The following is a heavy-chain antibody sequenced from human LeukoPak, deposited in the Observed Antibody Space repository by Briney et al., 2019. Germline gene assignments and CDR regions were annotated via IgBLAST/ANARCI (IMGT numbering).Heavy chain of an antibody. V-gene: IGHV7-4-1*02. J-gene: IGHJ4*02. CDR1: GYTFTSYA. CDR3: ARAPSAYSSSWLYYFDY. D-gene: IGHD6-13*01. Sequence: ASVKVSCKASGYTFTSYAMNWVRQAPGQGLEWMGWINTNTGNPTYAQGFTGRFVFSLDTSVSTAYLQISSLKAEDTAVYYCARAPSAYSSSWLYYFDYWGQGTLVTVSS. CDR2: INTNTGNP.